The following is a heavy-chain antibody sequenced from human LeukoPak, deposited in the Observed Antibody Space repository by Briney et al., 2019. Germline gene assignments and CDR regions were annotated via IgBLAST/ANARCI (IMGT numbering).Heavy chain of an antibody. Sequence: SETLSLTCTVSGDSMSYYYWSWIRQPAGKGLERIGRIYTSGGTNYNSSLKSRVTMSVDTSKNQLSLKLSSVTAADTAVYYCARGLFPYYDFWSGYHTYYYYGMDVWGQGTTVTVSS. CDR2: IYTSGGT. J-gene: IGHJ6*02. D-gene: IGHD3-3*01. V-gene: IGHV4-4*07. CDR1: GDSMSYYY. CDR3: ARGLFPYYDFWSGYHTYYYYGMDV.